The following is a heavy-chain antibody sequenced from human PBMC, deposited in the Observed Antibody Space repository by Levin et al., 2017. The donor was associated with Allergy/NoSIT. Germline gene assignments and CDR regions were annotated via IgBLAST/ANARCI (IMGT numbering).Heavy chain of an antibody. D-gene: IGHD3-22*01. CDR2: ISSSSSYI. CDR1: GFTFSSYS. Sequence: GESLKISCAASGFTFSSYSMNWVRQAPGKGLEWVSSISSSSSYIYYADSVKGRFTISRDNAKNSLYLQMNSLRAEDTAVYYCARGQYNDSPPYSSWGQGTLVTVSS. CDR3: ARGQYNDSPPYSS. V-gene: IGHV3-21*01. J-gene: IGHJ5*02.